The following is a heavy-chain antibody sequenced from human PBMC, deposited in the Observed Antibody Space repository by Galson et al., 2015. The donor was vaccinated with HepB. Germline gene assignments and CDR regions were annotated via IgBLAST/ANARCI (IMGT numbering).Heavy chain of an antibody. D-gene: IGHD1-1*01. V-gene: IGHV4-59*08. J-gene: IGHJ5*01. CDR2: IYYTGCT. CDR1: GVSFSIYE. CDR3: PRLYGRGSFAS. Sequence: LSLTCTVSGVSFSIYEWSWSRKRPGEGRVYLGYIYYTGCTNYNASLKSPVTISVDTPKNQFSLKLSSVTAAATAGYHYPRLYGRGSFASWGQGTLVTVSS.